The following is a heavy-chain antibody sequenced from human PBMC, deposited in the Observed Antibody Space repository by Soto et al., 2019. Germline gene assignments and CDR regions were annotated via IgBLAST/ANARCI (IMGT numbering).Heavy chain of an antibody. D-gene: IGHD2-15*01. J-gene: IGHJ4*02. CDR1: GYTFTSYD. V-gene: IGHV1-8*01. CDR2: MNPNSGNT. CDR3: AREDCSGGSCYRRADY. Sequence: ASVKVSCKASGYTFTSYDINWVRQATGQGLEWMGWMNPNSGNTGYAQKFQGRVTMTRNTSISTAYMELSSLRSEDTAVYYCAREDCSGGSCYRRADYWGQGTLVTVSS.